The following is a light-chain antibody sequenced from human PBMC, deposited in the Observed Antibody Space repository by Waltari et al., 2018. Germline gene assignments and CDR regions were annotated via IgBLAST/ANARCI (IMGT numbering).Light chain of an antibody. CDR3: QQYDDWPPRFT. V-gene: IGKV3-15*01. CDR2: GAS. J-gene: IGKJ3*01. Sequence: RVMTQSPATLSVSPGESAILSCRASQTVSRNLAWYQQKPGQAPRLLIYGASTRVTGTPARFSGRGSGTEFTLTISSRQSEDLAVYYCQQYDDWPPRFTFGPGTKVDFK. CDR1: QTVSRN.